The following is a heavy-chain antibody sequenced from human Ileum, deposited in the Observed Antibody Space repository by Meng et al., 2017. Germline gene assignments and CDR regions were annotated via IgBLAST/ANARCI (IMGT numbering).Heavy chain of an antibody. CDR1: GVSISTYY. Sequence: SETLSPTCSVSGVSISTYYWSSIRQPPGKGLEWIGYMYYSGIPNYNPSLESRVTISMDMSTNQFSLELTSVTAADTAVYYCARRRGNKTGYPYDFWGQGTLVTVSS. J-gene: IGHJ4*02. V-gene: IGHV4-59*01. CDR2: MYYSGIP. D-gene: IGHD3-9*01. CDR3: ARRRGNKTGYPYDF.